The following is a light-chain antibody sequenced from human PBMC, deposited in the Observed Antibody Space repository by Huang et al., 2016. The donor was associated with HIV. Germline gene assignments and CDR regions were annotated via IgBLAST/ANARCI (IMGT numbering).Light chain of an antibody. Sequence: EIVLTQSAGTLSLSPGERATLSCRATQNVSSNYLAWYQQKPGQAPRLRIYGASSRDTGIPDRFSGSGSGTDFTLTINRLEPEDFAVYFCHQDGTSPITFGPGTKVDIK. CDR3: HQDGTSPIT. CDR1: QNVSSNY. V-gene: IGKV3-20*01. J-gene: IGKJ3*01. CDR2: GAS.